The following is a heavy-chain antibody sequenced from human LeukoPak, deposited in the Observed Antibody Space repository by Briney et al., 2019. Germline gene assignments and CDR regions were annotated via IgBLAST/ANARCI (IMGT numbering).Heavy chain of an antibody. CDR3: AKAWEMRTIGAFDV. V-gene: IGHV1-69*05. D-gene: IGHD1-26*01. CDR1: GGIFRNYA. CDR2: VIPVFGTT. J-gene: IGHJ3*01. Sequence: ASVKVSCKASGGIFRNYAISWVRLAPGQGLEWMGRVIPVFGTTNYAQKFQGRVKITTDESASTVYMELSSLRSEDTAMYYCAKAWEMRTIGAFDVWGQGTMVIVS.